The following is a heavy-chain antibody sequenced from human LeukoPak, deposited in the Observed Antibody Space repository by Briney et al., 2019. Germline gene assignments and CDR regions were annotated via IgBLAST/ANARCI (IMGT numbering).Heavy chain of an antibody. V-gene: IGHV3-30*19. CDR3: ASPQRYFDWFPKGRYAFDI. CDR2: ISYNGSNK. D-gene: IGHD3-9*01. J-gene: IGHJ3*02. Sequence: AGGSLRLSCAASGFTFNSDGMHWVRQAPGKGLEWVAVISYNGSNKYYADSVKGRFTISRDNSKNTLYLQMNSLRAEDTAVYYCASPQRYFDWFPKGRYAFDIWGQGTMVTVSS. CDR1: GFTFNSDG.